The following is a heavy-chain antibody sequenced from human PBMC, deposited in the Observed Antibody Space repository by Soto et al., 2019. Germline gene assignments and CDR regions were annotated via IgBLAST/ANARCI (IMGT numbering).Heavy chain of an antibody. CDR2: ISSSGSFI. D-gene: IGHD2-21*02. CDR1: GFTFTGYS. J-gene: IGHJ4*02. V-gene: IGHV3-21*01. CDR3: ARGHCRGGDCLHFDS. Sequence: PGGSLRLSCAASGFTFTGYSMNWVRQAPGKGLEWVSSISSSGSFISYSDSLKGRFTISRDNAKNALYLEMSGLRADDTAVYYSARGHCRGGDCLHFDSWGLGTLVTVSS.